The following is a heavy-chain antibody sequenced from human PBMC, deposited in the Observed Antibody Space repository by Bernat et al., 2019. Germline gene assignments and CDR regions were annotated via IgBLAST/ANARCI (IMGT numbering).Heavy chain of an antibody. D-gene: IGHD2-15*01. CDR1: GYTFTSYG. CDR3: ARLLGIVVVVAANWFDP. CDR2: IKQDGSEK. Sequence: VQLVQSGAEVKKPGASVKVSCKASGYTFTSYGISWVRQAPGKGLEWVANIKQDGSEKYYVDSVKGRFTISRDNAKNSLYLQMNSLRAEDTAVYYCARLLGIVVVVAANWFDPWGQGTLVTVSS. J-gene: IGHJ5*02. V-gene: IGHV3-7*03.